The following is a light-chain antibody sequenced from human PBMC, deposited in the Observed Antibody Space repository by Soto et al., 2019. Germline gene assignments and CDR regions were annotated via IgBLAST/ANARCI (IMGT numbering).Light chain of an antibody. CDR1: SSNIENNC. J-gene: IGLJ2*01. CDR2: DNT. Sequence: QSVLTQPPSVSAAPGQTVTISCSGSSSNIENNCVSWYQQLPGAAPKLLIYDNTERPSGIPDRFSGSKSGTSATLGITGLQTGDEGNYYCGTWDGSLSAGVFGGGTKLTVL. V-gene: IGLV1-51*01. CDR3: GTWDGSLSAGV.